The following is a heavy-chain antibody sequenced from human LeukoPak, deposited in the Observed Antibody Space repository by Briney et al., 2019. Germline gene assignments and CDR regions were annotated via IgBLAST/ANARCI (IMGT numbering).Heavy chain of an antibody. Sequence: PSETLSFTCTVSGVSISSSNSYWGWIRQPPGKGLEWIGSIYYTGNTYYNASLKSRVTISIDTSKNQISLRLTSVTATDTAMYYCARQTGSGLFTLPGGQGTLVTVSS. V-gene: IGHV4-39*01. J-gene: IGHJ4*02. CDR1: GVSISSSNSY. CDR3: ARQTGSGLFTLP. D-gene: IGHD3/OR15-3a*01. CDR2: IYYTGNT.